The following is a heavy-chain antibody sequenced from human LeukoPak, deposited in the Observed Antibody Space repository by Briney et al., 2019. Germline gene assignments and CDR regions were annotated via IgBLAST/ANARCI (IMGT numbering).Heavy chain of an antibody. V-gene: IGHV1-69*04. J-gene: IGHJ4*02. CDR1: GGTFSSYA. D-gene: IGHD5-18*01. CDR2: IIPILGIA. Sequence: SVKVSCKASGGTFSSYAISWVRQAPGQGLEWMGRIIPILGIANYAQKFQGRVTITADKSTSTAYMELSSLRSEDTAVYYCAREPTAMVGYYFDYWGQGTLVTVSS. CDR3: AREPTAMVGYYFDY.